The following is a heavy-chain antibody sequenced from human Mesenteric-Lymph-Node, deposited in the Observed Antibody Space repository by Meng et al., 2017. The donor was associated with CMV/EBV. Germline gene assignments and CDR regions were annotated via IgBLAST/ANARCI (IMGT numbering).Heavy chain of an antibody. V-gene: IGHV3-30*02. CDR3: AREDVDTAMYF. D-gene: IGHD5-18*01. Sequence: GGSLRLSCAASGFTFSNYDMHWVRQAPGKGLEWLTFIRYDGSNDYYTSSVKGRFTIFRDNSKNTLYLQMNSLRSEDTAVYYCAREDVDTAMYFWGQGTLVTVSS. CDR1: GFTFSNYD. J-gene: IGHJ4*02. CDR2: IRYDGSND.